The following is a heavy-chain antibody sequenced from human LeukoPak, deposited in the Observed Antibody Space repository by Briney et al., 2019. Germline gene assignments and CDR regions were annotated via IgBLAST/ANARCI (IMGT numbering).Heavy chain of an antibody. Sequence: GASVKVSCKASGYTFTGYYMHWVRQAPGQGLEWMGWINPNSGGTNYAQKFQGRVTMTRDTSISTAYMELSRLRSDDTAVYYCAREEWRRGIAVAGTADYWGQGTLVTVSS. D-gene: IGHD6-19*01. V-gene: IGHV1-2*02. CDR3: AREEWRRGIAVAGTADY. J-gene: IGHJ4*02. CDR2: INPNSGGT. CDR1: GYTFTGYY.